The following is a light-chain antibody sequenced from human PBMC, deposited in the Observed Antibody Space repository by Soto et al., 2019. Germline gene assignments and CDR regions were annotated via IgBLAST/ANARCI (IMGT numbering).Light chain of an antibody. CDR2: AAS. CDR3: QQSYSTPYT. V-gene: IGKV1-39*01. J-gene: IGKJ2*01. Sequence: DIQMTQSPSSLSVSVGDRVTITCRASQGINNYLNWYQQKPGKAPNLLISAASRLQSEVPSRFSGSGSGTDSTLTISSLQPEDFATYFCQQSYSTPYTFGQGTKL. CDR1: QGINNY.